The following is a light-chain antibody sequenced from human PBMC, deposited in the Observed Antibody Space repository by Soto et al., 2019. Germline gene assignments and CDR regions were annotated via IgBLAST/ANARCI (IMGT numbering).Light chain of an antibody. Sequence: QPVLTQPPSASASLGASVTLTCTLSSGYSNYKVDWYQQRPGKGPRFVMRVGTGGIVGSKGDGTPDRFSVLGSGLNRYLTIKNIQEEDESDYHCGADHGSGSNFVYVFGTGTKV. CDR1: SGYSNYK. J-gene: IGLJ1*01. V-gene: IGLV9-49*01. CDR3: GADHGSGSNFVYV. CDR2: VGTGGIVG.